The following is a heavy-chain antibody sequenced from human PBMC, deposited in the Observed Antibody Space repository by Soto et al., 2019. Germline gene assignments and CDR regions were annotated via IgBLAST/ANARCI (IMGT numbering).Heavy chain of an antibody. D-gene: IGHD3-10*01. J-gene: IGHJ4*02. Sequence: QVQLQQWGAGLLKPSETLSLTCAVYGGSFSGYYWSWIRQPPGKGLEWIGEINHSGSTNYNPSLKSRVTISVDTSKNQFSLKLSSVTAADTAVYYCARVPPSLARYYYGSGWIDYWGQGTLVTVSS. V-gene: IGHV4-34*01. CDR2: INHSGST. CDR1: GGSFSGYY. CDR3: ARVPPSLARYYYGSGWIDY.